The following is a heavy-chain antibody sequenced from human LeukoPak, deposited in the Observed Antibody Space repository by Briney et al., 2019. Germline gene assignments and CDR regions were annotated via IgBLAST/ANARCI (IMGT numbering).Heavy chain of an antibody. CDR1: GGLISSYY. Sequence: PSETLSLTCTVSGGLISSYYWSWIRQRPGKGLEWIGYIYYSGSTNYNPSLKSRVTISVDTSKNQFSLKLSSVTAADTAVYYCAREGTGTTSGFDYWGQGTLVTVSS. J-gene: IGHJ4*02. CDR3: AREGTGTTSGFDY. V-gene: IGHV4-59*01. D-gene: IGHD1-7*01. CDR2: IYYSGST.